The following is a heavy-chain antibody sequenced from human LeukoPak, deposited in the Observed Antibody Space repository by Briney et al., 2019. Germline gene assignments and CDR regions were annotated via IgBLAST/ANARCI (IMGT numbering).Heavy chain of an antibody. CDR2: ISYDGSNK. Sequence: PGRSLRLSCAASGFTFSSYAMHWVRQAPGKGLEWVAVISYDGSNKYYADSVKGRFSVSRDNSKTTLYLQMNSLRAEDTAVYYCARDLQDIVVVPAAPYYGMDVWGQGTTVTVSS. J-gene: IGHJ6*02. CDR1: GFTFSSYA. CDR3: ARDLQDIVVVPAAPYYGMDV. D-gene: IGHD2-2*01. V-gene: IGHV3-30-3*01.